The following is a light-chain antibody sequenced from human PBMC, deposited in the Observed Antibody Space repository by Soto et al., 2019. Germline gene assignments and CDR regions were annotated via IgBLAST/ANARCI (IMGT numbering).Light chain of an antibody. CDR3: QQYANSQWT. Sequence: SVLTQSPGTLSLSPGERANLSCRVSQTLSSRYVAWYQQKTGLTPRLLIFGASNRATGIPDRFSGSGSGTDFTLTISRLEPEDAAVYYCQQYANSQWTFGQGTKVEIK. V-gene: IGKV3-20*01. CDR2: GAS. CDR1: QTLSSRY. J-gene: IGKJ1*01.